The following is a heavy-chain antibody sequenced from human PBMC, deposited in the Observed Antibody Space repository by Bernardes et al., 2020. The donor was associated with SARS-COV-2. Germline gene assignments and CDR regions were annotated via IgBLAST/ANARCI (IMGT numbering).Heavy chain of an antibody. CDR3: ARVSDSSSWQLYYYYGMDV. D-gene: IGHD6-13*01. J-gene: IGHJ6*02. Sequence: SVKVSCKASGGTFSSYAISWVRQAPGQGLEWMGGIIPIFGTANYAQKFQGRVTITADESTRTAYMGLNSLRSEDTAVYYCARVSDSSSWQLYYYYGMDVWGQGTTITVSS. V-gene: IGHV1-69*13. CDR1: GGTFSSYA. CDR2: IIPIFGTA.